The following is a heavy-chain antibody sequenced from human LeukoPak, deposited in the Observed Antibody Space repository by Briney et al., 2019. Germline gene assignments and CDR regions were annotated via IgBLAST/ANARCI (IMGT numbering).Heavy chain of an antibody. J-gene: IGHJ4*02. D-gene: IGHD1-7*01. CDR3: ARDVPGTTPFDY. CDR2: ISAKNGDT. V-gene: IGHV1-18*01. CDR1: GYIFSNYG. Sequence: ASVKVSCKASGYIFSNYGISWVRQAPGQGLEWMGWISAKNGDTNYIQKFRGRVTMTTHTSTSTAYMELWSLRSDDTAVYYCARDVPGTTPFDYWGQGTLVTVSS.